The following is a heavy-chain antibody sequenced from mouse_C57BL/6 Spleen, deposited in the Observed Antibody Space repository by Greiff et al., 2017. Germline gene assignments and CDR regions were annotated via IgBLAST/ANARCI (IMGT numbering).Heavy chain of an antibody. CDR3: ARAGDSSGYYAMDY. J-gene: IGHJ4*01. D-gene: IGHD3-2*02. Sequence: EVQLQQSGPELVKPGASVKIPCKASGYTFTDYNMDWVKQSHGKSLEWIGDINPNNGGTIYNQKFKGKATLTVDKSSSTAYMELRSLTSEDTAVYYCARAGDSSGYYAMDYWGQGTSVTVSS. CDR1: GYTFTDYN. CDR2: INPNNGGT. V-gene: IGHV1-18*01.